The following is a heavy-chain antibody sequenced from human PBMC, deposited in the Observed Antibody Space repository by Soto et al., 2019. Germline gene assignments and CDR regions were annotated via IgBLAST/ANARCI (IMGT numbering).Heavy chain of an antibody. J-gene: IGHJ6*02. V-gene: IGHV3-23*01. CDR2: ISGSGGST. CDR3: AKNFYYDSSGYFMDV. Sequence: PGGSLRLSCAASGGTFISYAMSWVRQAPGKGLEWVSAISGSGGSTYYADSVKGRFTISRDNSKNTLYLQMNSLRAEDTAVYYCAKNFYYDSSGYFMDVWGQGTTVTVSS. CDR1: GGTFISYA. D-gene: IGHD3-22*01.